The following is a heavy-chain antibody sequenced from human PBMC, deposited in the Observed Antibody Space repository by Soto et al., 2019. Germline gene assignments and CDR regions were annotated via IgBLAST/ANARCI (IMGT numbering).Heavy chain of an antibody. D-gene: IGHD3-22*01. Sequence: GGSLRLSCAASGFTFSNAWMSWVRQAPGKGLEWVGRIKSKTDGGTTDYAAPVKGRFTISRDDSKNTLYLQMNSLKTEDTAVYYCTTDYYDSSCYYFDYWGQGTLVTVSS. CDR3: TTDYYDSSCYYFDY. V-gene: IGHV3-15*01. CDR2: IKSKTDGGTT. CDR1: GFTFSNAW. J-gene: IGHJ4*02.